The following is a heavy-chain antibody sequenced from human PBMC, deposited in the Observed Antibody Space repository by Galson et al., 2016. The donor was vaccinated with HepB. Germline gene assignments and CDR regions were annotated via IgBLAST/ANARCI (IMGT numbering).Heavy chain of an antibody. CDR2: ISTSSTYI. Sequence: SLRLSCAASGLTFSYYSMNWVRQAPGKGLEWVSSISTSSTYIHYAESVKGRFTISRDNANNSLFLQMNSLRAEDTALYYCAGRYCTRNSCHDYWGQGTLVSVSS. J-gene: IGHJ4*02. D-gene: IGHD2-2*01. CDR1: GLTFSYYS. CDR3: AGRYCTRNSCHDY. V-gene: IGHV3-21*06.